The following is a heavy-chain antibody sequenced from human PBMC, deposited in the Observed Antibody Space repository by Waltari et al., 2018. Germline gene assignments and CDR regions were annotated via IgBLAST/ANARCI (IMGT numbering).Heavy chain of an antibody. V-gene: IGHV4-39*01. CDR3: ARYVVGGSTSIFYFDH. CDR1: GDSIRSRLYY. D-gene: IGHD1-26*01. Sequence: QLQLQESGPGLVKPSETLYLTCTVAGDSIRSRLYYWSWIRTTPGKGLDWIASINYSGTTYYNPSLKSRVTISVDTSKNQFSLKLTSVTAADTAVYYCARYVVGGSTSIFYFDHWGQGTLVTVSS. CDR2: INYSGTT. J-gene: IGHJ4*02.